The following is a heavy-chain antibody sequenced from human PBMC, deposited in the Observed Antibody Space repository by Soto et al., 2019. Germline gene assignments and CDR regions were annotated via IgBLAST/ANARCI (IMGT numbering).Heavy chain of an antibody. CDR3: ARVETCSSTSCYSVFDY. Sequence: EVQLVESGGGLVQPGGSLRLSCAASGFTSSSYWMHWVRQAPGKGLVWVSRINSDGSSTTYADSVKGRFTISRDNAKNTLYLQMNSLRAEETAVYYCARVETCSSTSCYSVFDYWGQGTLVTVSS. V-gene: IGHV3-74*03. J-gene: IGHJ4*02. CDR2: INSDGSST. CDR1: GFTSSSYW. D-gene: IGHD2-2*01.